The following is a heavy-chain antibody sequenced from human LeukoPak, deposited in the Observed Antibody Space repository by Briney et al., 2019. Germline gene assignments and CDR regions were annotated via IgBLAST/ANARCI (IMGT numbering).Heavy chain of an antibody. CDR2: ISPYNGDT. CDR3: AREYSSSWCDS. Sequence: ASVKVSCKASGYTFTTYGINWVRQAPGQGLEWMGWISPYNGDTNYAQKLQGRDTMTADTSTSTVYMHLTRLRSDDTAVYYCAREYSSSWCDSWGQGTLVTVSS. D-gene: IGHD6-13*01. CDR1: GYTFTTYG. V-gene: IGHV1-18*01. J-gene: IGHJ5*01.